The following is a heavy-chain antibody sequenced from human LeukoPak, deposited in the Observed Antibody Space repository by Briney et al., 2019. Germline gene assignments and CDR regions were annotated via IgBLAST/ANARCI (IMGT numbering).Heavy chain of an antibody. J-gene: IGHJ4*02. Sequence: GGSLRLSCSSSEFTLSVYGMHWIRQAPGEGLEWVASIWYDGSDKNYADSVKGRFTISRDNPKNTIYLQMNSLRAEDTAMYYCARVLGGYDDYWGQGTQVTVSS. CDR2: IWYDGSDK. CDR3: ARVLGGYDDY. CDR1: EFTLSVYG. V-gene: IGHV3-33*01. D-gene: IGHD5-12*01.